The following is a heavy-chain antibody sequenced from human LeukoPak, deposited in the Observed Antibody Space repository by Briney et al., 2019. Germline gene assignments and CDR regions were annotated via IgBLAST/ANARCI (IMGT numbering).Heavy chain of an antibody. J-gene: IGHJ4*02. Sequence: GGSLRLSCAAPGFTFSSHGMSWVRQAPGKGLGWGSVIYSGGTIYYADSVKGRFTISRDNSKNTLYLQMNTLRAEDTAVYYCAKAGYYDSSGYAPFDCWGQGTLVTVSS. V-gene: IGHV3-66*01. CDR3: AKAGYYDSSGYAPFDC. CDR2: IYSGGTI. CDR1: GFTFSSHG. D-gene: IGHD3-22*01.